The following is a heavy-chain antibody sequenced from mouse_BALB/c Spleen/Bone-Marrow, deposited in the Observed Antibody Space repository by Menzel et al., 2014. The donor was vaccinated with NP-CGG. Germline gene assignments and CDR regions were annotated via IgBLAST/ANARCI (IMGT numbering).Heavy chain of an antibody. Sequence: VQLQQSGAELVKPGASVKLSCSAPGFNIXDTYMHWVKQRPEQGLEWIGRIDPANGNTKYDPKFQDKATITADTSSNTVDLQLSSLTFEDTAVYYCARQEFAVYWYFDVWGAGTTVTVSS. J-gene: IGHJ1*01. CDR2: IDPANGNT. D-gene: IGHD1-3*01. V-gene: IGHV14-3*02. CDR1: GFNIXDTY. CDR3: ARQEFAVYWYFDV.